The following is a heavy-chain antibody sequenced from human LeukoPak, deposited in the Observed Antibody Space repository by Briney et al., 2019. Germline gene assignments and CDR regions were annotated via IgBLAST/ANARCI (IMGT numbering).Heavy chain of an antibody. V-gene: IGHV3-30*03. CDR2: ISYDGRKA. D-gene: IGHD3-10*01. CDR3: ARDSIGSDVLFDS. CDR1: GFTFSSYG. J-gene: IGHJ4*02. Sequence: GRSLRLSCAASGFTFSSYGMHWVRQAPGKGLEWVAVISYDGRKAYYADSVRGRFTISKDNSRKMLYLQMNSLRPEDTAMYYCARDSIGSDVLFDSWGQGTLVTVSS.